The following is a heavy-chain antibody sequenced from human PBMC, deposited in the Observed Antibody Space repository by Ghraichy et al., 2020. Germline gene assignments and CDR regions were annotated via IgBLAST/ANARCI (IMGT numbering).Heavy chain of an antibody. V-gene: IGHV1-69*05. CDR2: IIPLFNTT. CDR1: RGTFTSYA. D-gene: IGHD3-16*01. Sequence: SVKVSCKTSRGTFTSYAISWVRQAPGQGLEWVGGIIPLFNTTTYAQKFQGRVTLTTDESTYTAYMEVNRLHSDDTATYYCVRESGLGGGSYFDYWGQGTLVTVSS. CDR3: VRESGLGGGSYFDY. J-gene: IGHJ4*02.